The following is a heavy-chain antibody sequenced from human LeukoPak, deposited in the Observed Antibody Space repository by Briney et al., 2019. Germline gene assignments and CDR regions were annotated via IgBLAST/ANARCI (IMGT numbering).Heavy chain of an antibody. CDR2: IYYRGST. Sequence: KPSETLSPTRTLSGGSVSSGSYYWNWVRPPPGKGLEWVGHIYYRGSTNYNPSLKSRVTISVDTSKNQFSLKLSSVIAADTAVYYCARDRREYCSDTSCYPQNYFDYWGQGTLVTVSS. J-gene: IGHJ4*02. CDR1: GGSVSSGSYY. V-gene: IGHV4-61*01. CDR3: ARDRREYCSDTSCYPQNYFDY. D-gene: IGHD2-2*01.